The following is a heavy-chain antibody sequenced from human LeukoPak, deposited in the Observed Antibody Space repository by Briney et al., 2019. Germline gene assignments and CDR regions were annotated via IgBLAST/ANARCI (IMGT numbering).Heavy chain of an antibody. CDR3: AKEAQYYYDSSGYYGDAFDI. CDR1: GFTFSSYA. D-gene: IGHD3-22*01. V-gene: IGHV3-23*01. J-gene: IGHJ3*02. CDR2: ISGSGGST. Sequence: GGSLRLSCAASGFTFSSYAMSWVRQAPGKGLEWVSAISGSGGSTYYADSVKGRFTISRDNSKNTLYLQMNSLRAEDTAVYYCAKEAQYYYDSSGYYGDAFDIWGQGTMVTVSS.